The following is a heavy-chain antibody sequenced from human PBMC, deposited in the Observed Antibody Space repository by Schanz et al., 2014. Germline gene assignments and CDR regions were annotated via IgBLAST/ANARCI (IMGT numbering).Heavy chain of an antibody. CDR1: GFSFSTNW. CDR2: INQDGSHR. CDR3: AREVGGSFGQHY. Sequence: EVQVVESGGRLVQPGRSLRLSCAASGFSFSTNWMSWVRQAPGKGLEWVANINQDGSHRYYVDSVKGRFTISRDNAKNLMYLHLNSLRAEDTAVYYCAREVGGSFGQHYWGQGALVTVSS. V-gene: IGHV3-7*01. J-gene: IGHJ4*02. D-gene: IGHD1-26*01.